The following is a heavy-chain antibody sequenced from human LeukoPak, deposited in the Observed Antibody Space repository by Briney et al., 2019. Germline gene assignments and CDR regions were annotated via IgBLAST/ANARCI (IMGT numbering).Heavy chain of an antibody. CDR3: ASGRDLYYFDY. Sequence: SVKVSCKASGGTFSSSAISWVRQAPGQGLEWMGGIIPIFGTANYAQKFQGRVTITADESTSTAYMELSSLRSEDTAVYYCASGRDLYYFDYWGQGTLVTVSS. D-gene: IGHD5-24*01. V-gene: IGHV1-69*01. CDR2: IIPIFGTA. CDR1: GGTFSSSA. J-gene: IGHJ4*02.